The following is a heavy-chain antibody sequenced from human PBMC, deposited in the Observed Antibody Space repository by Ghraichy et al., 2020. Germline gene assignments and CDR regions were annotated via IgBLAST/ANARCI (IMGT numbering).Heavy chain of an antibody. D-gene: IGHD5-24*01. J-gene: IGHJ6*02. Sequence: GGSLRLSCAASGFTFEDYSMHWVRQAPGKGLEWVSLIGWDGEITYYAESVKGRFTISRDNSKNSLYLQMNSLRSEDTALYYCARDLFRGDGYNFIYYSGMDVWGQGTTVTVSS. CDR2: IGWDGEIT. CDR1: GFTFEDYS. V-gene: IGHV3-43*01. CDR3: ARDLFRGDGYNFIYYSGMDV.